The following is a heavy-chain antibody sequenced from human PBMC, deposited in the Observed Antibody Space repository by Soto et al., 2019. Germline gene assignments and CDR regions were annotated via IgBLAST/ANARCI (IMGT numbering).Heavy chain of an antibody. V-gene: IGHV4-59*01. D-gene: IGHD1-1*01. CDR1: GGSISNYY. J-gene: IGHJ4*02. CDR2: IPDSGST. CDR3: ARARLVRLTTWDYFDY. Sequence: SETLSLTCNVSGGSISNYYWNWIRQPPGKRREWIGYIPDSGSTKYNPSLMSRVTISADMSKNQVSLKVKSVAAADTAIYYCARARLVRLTTWDYFDYGGQGTLVNVSS.